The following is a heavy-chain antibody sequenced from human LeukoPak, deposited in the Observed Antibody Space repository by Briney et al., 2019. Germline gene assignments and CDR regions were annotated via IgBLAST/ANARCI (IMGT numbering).Heavy chain of an antibody. Sequence: SQTLSLTCTVSGGSISSGWYYWSWLRPHQGQDLEWIGYIYYSGSTYYNPSLKSRVTISVDTSKNRFSLKLSSVTAADTAVYYCARSEYYSNSSGYLYYFDYWGQGTLVTVSS. CDR3: ARSEYYSNSSGYLYYFDY. J-gene: IGHJ4*02. CDR2: IYYSGST. V-gene: IGHV4-31*03. D-gene: IGHD3-22*01. CDR1: GGSISSGWYY.